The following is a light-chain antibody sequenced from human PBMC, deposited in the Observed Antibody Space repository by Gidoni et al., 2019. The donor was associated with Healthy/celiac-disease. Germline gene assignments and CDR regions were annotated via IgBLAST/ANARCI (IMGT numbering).Light chain of an antibody. CDR1: ALPKKH. V-gene: IGLV3-10*01. CDR3: YSTDSSGNHRV. Sequence: SYELTQPTSVSVSAGQTARITCPGDALPKKHAYWYQQKSGQAPVLVIYEDSKRPSGIPERFSGSSSGTMATLTISGAQVEDEADYYCYSTDSSGNHRVFGGGTKLTVL. J-gene: IGLJ3*02. CDR2: EDS.